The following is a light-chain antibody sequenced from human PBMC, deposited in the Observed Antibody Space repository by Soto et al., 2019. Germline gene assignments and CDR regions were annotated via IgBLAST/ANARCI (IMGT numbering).Light chain of an antibody. CDR1: QSVSSSN. Sequence: EIVLTQSPGTLSLSPGARAPLSCRASQSVSSSNLAWYQQKPGQPPRLLIYGASSRATGVPDRFSGSGSGTDFTLTINRLEPEDFAVYFCQQYGSSPLTFGGGTKVDIK. CDR3: QQYGSSPLT. CDR2: GAS. V-gene: IGKV3-20*01. J-gene: IGKJ4*01.